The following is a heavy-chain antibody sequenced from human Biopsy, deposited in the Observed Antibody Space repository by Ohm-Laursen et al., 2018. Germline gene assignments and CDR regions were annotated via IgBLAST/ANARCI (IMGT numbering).Heavy chain of an antibody. CDR3: ARDRMTDVFGGPTRTDVFDS. J-gene: IGHJ4*02. CDR2: INPNSDAT. D-gene: IGHD3-10*01. CDR1: GYTFTDYY. V-gene: IGHV1-2*02. Sequence: GSSVKVSCKASGYTFTDYYIHWVRQSPGQGLEWMGWINPNSDATNSAQKFRDRVTLTRDTSISAVYIDLRRLKSDDAAIYYCARDRMTDVFGGPTRTDVFDSWGQGTPVTVSS.